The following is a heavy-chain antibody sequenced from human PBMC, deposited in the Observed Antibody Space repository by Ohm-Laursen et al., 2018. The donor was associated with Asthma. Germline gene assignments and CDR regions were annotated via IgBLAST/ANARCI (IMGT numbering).Heavy chain of an antibody. V-gene: IGHV3-7*03. D-gene: IGHD6-19*01. CDR2: INPDGRET. CDR1: KFTFSNHW. J-gene: IGHJ4*02. CDR3: ARKFSSGWLFDF. Sequence: SLRLSCAASKFTFSNHWMNWVRQAPGKGLEWVANINPDGRETRHVDSVRGRFTISRDNSKNTLYLQMNSLRAEDTAVYYCARKFSSGWLFDFWGQGTLVTVSS.